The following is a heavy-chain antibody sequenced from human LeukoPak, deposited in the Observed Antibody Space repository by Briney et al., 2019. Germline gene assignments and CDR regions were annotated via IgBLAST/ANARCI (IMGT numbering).Heavy chain of an antibody. CDR1: GYTFIDYY. J-gene: IGHJ3*02. V-gene: IGHV1-2*02. CDR2: INPNSGGT. Sequence: ASVKVSCKTSGYTFIDYYMHWVRQAPGQGLEWMGWINPNSGGTNYAQKFQGRVTMTRDTSISTAYMELSRLRSDDTAVYYCARVLRYFDDAFDIWGQGTMVTVSS. CDR3: ARVLRYFDDAFDI. D-gene: IGHD3-9*01.